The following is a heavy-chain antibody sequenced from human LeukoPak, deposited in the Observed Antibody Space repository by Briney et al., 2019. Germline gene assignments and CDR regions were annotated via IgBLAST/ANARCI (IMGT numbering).Heavy chain of an antibody. CDR2: ISNDGGNK. CDR3: AKAHFYYDSSGSPAFDI. Sequence: GGSLRLSCAASGFTFSSYAMHWVRQAPGKGLEWVAVISNDGGNKYFADSVKGRFTISRDNSKNTLYLHLNSLRVEDTAVYYCAKAHFYYDSSGSPAFDIWGQGTMVTVSS. CDR1: GFTFSSYA. D-gene: IGHD3-22*01. J-gene: IGHJ3*02. V-gene: IGHV3-30-3*01.